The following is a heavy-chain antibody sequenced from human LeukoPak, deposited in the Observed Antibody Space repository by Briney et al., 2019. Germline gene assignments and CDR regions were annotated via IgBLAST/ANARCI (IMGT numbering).Heavy chain of an antibody. J-gene: IGHJ4*02. V-gene: IGHV4-39*01. Sequence: PSETLSLTCTVSGGSMGSSSYYWGWIRQPPGKGLEWIGSIFYSGSTYYNPSLKSRVTISVDTSKNQFSLKLSSVTAADTAVYYCANKRAEGGEFDYWGQGTLVTVSS. D-gene: IGHD1-14*01. CDR3: ANKRAEGGEFDY. CDR2: IFYSGST. CDR1: GGSMGSSSYY.